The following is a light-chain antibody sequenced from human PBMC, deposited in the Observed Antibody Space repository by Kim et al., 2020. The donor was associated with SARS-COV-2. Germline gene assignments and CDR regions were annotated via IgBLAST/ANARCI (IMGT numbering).Light chain of an antibody. Sequence: SYELTQPPSVSVAPGETAKILCAGNKIETKSVHWYQQRPGQAPVVVIYYDSDRPSGIPERFSGSNSGNTATLTIGRVEAGDEADYYCQVWDNTGDPLWVFGGGTQLTVL. J-gene: IGLJ3*02. CDR3: QVWDNTGDPLWV. CDR1: KIETKS. V-gene: IGLV3-21*04. CDR2: YDS.